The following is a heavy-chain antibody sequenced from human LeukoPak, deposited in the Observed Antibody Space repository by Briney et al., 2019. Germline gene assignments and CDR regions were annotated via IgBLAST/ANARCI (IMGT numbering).Heavy chain of an antibody. Sequence: PSETLSLTCTVSGGSISGYDWGWIRQPPGKGLEWIGYIHYSGTTNYTPSLKSRVTISVDMSKNQFSVRLRSVTAADTAVYYCVKVGTGTVEYWGQGALVTVSS. J-gene: IGHJ4*02. CDR3: VKVGTGTVEY. D-gene: IGHD1-1*01. CDR2: IHYSGTT. CDR1: GGSISGYD. V-gene: IGHV4-59*01.